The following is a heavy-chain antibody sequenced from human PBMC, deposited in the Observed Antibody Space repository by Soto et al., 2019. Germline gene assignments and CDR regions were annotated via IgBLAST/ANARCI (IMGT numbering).Heavy chain of an antibody. Sequence: QVQLVQSGAEVKKPGSSVKVSCKASGGTFSSYAISWVRQAPGQGLEWMGGIIPIFGTANYAQKFQGRVTITADDATSTAHVELSVLRSEDTAVSYCARDTAGGGSGSFDYWGQGTLVTVSS. D-gene: IGHD3-16*01. V-gene: IGHV1-69*12. CDR1: GGTFSSYA. CDR3: ARDTAGGGSGSFDY. J-gene: IGHJ4*02. CDR2: IIPIFGTA.